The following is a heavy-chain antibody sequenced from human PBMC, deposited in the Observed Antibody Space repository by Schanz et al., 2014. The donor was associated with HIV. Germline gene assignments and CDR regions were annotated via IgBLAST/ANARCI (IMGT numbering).Heavy chain of an antibody. D-gene: IGHD3-22*01. CDR3: ARAPPRDSSGYYPFDY. Sequence: QVRLAQSGAEVKRPGALVTVSCSAVGSTFPDIDINWVRRAAGQGLEWMAWINPKSGNTGYAQRFQGRVTVTMSTSKRTIYMELSGLTSEDTAVYFCARAPPRDSSGYYPFDYWGQGTLVTVSS. V-gene: IGHV1-8*01. J-gene: IGHJ4*02. CDR1: GSTFPDID. CDR2: INPKSGNT.